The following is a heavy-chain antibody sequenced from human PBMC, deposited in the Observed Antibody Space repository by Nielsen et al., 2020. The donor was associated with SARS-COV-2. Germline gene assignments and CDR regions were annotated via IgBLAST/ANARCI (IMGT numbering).Heavy chain of an antibody. CDR2: ISSSSSYI. CDR3: ANPNYDFWSGYYTPGAFDI. Sequence: GGSLRLSCAASGFTFSSYSMNWVRQAPGKGLEWVSSISSSSSYIYYADSVKGRFTISRDNAKNSLYLQMNSLRAEDTAVYYCANPNYDFWSGYYTPGAFDIWGQGTMVTVSS. J-gene: IGHJ3*02. CDR1: GFTFSSYS. D-gene: IGHD3-3*01. V-gene: IGHV3-21*04.